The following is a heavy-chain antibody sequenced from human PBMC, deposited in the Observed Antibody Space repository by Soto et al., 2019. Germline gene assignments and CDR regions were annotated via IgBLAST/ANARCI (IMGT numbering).Heavy chain of an antibody. CDR1: GYTFSTYG. Sequence: QVQLVQSGAEVRKPGASVKVSCKASGYTFSTYGVSWVRQAPGQGLDWMGWISAYNGHTDYAQKLQGRVTMTTDTSTSTAYMELRSLRSDDTAVYYCARNAFCTGGSCYSEDGMDVWGQGTTVTVSS. CDR2: ISAYNGHT. J-gene: IGHJ6*02. D-gene: IGHD2-15*01. CDR3: ARNAFCTGGSCYSEDGMDV. V-gene: IGHV1-18*01.